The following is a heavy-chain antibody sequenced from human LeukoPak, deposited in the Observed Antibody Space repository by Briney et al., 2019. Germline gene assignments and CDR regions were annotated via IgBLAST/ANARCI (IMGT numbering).Heavy chain of an antibody. Sequence: ASVKVSCKAPGYTFTSYGISWVRQAPGQGLEWMGWINPNSGGTNYAQKFQGRVTMTRDTSISTAYMELSRLRSDDTSVYYCASGAGSYGYWGQGTLVTVSS. J-gene: IGHJ4*02. CDR3: ASGAGSYGY. D-gene: IGHD1-26*01. CDR2: INPNSGGT. CDR1: GYTFTSYG. V-gene: IGHV1-2*02.